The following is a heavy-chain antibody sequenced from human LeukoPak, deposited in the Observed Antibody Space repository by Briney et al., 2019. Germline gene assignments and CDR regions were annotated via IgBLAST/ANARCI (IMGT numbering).Heavy chain of an antibody. V-gene: IGHV3-64D*06. CDR3: APSPYYYESSGYSA. D-gene: IGHD3-22*01. CDR1: GFTFSSYA. CDR2: ISSNGGST. Sequence: GGSLRLSCSASGFTFSSYAMHWVRQAPGKGLEYVSAISSNGGSTYYADSVKGRFTISRDNSKNTLYLQMSSLGAEDTAVYYCAPSPYYYESSGYSAWGQGTLVTVSS. J-gene: IGHJ5*02.